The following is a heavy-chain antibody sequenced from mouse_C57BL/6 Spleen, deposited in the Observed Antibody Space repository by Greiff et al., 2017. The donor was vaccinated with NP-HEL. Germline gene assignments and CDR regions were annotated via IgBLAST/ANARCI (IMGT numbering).Heavy chain of an antibody. J-gene: IGHJ2*01. V-gene: IGHV1-62-2*01. Sequence: QVQLQQSGAELVKPGASVKLSCKASGYTFTEYTIHWVKQRSGQGLEWIGWFYPGSGSIKYNEKVKDKATLTADKSSSTVYMELSRLTSKDSAVYFCARNEEDGNYFDYWGQGTTLTVSS. CDR1: GYTFTEYT. CDR3: ARNEEDGNYFDY. CDR2: FYPGSGSI. D-gene: IGHD2-1*01.